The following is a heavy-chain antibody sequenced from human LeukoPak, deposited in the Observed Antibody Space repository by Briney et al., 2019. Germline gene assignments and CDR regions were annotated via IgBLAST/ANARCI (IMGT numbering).Heavy chain of an antibody. Sequence: ASVKVSCKASGGTFISYAISWVRQAPGQGLEWMGGIIPIFGTANYAQKFQGRVTITADESTSTAYIELSSLRSEDTAVYYCARSARVVVVAAKAEWFDPWGQGTLVTVSS. CDR2: IIPIFGTA. CDR3: ARSARVVVVAAKAEWFDP. V-gene: IGHV1-69*13. J-gene: IGHJ5*02. CDR1: GGTFISYA. D-gene: IGHD2-15*01.